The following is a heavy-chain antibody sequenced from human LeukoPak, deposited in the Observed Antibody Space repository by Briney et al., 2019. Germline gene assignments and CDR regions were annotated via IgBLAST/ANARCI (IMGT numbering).Heavy chain of an antibody. V-gene: IGHV3-11*06. CDR2: ISPSSTYT. J-gene: IGHJ6*01. CDR1: GFSFCDFY. Sequence: GGSLRLSCAASGFSFCDFYMTWIRQAPGKGLEWLSHISPSSTYTNFADSVKGRFTISRDNANNSLYLQMNSLRAEDTAVYYCARGHYDTEIWGEGNTVTVSS. CDR3: ARGHYDTEI.